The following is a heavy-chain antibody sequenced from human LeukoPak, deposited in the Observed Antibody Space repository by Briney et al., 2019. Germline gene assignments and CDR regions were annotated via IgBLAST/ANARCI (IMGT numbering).Heavy chain of an antibody. J-gene: IGHJ4*02. CDR2: IRDDGGEI. CDR3: ARDKPRGSYYGSIFDS. D-gene: IGHD1-26*01. V-gene: IGHV3-7*01. CDR1: GFTFSSYW. Sequence: GGSLRLSCEASGFTFSSYWMSWVRQAPGKGLEWVANIRDDGGEIYYVDSVKGRLTISRDNAKSSLFLQMNSLRAEDAAVYYCARDKPRGSYYGSIFDSWGQGTLVTVSS.